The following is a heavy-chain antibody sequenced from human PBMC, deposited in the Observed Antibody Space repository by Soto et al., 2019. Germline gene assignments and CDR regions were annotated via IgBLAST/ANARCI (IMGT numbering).Heavy chain of an antibody. CDR2: ISWNSGSI. CDR3: AKDMGYDLSPLGYFDY. V-gene: IGHV3-9*01. D-gene: IGHD5-12*01. J-gene: IGHJ4*02. Sequence: PGGSLRLSCAASGFTFDDYAMHWVRQAPGKGLEWVSGISWNSGSIGYADSVKGRFTIFRDNAKNSLYLQMNSLRSEDTALYYCAKDMGYDLSPLGYFDYWGQGTLVTVSS. CDR1: GFTFDDYA.